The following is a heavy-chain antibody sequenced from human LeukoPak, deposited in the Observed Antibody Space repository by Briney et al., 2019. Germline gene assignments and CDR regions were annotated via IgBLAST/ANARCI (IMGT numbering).Heavy chain of an antibody. Sequence: ASVKVSCKASGYTFTSYGISWVRQAPEQGLEWMGWISAYNGNTNYAQKLQGRVTMTTDTSTSTAYMELRSLRSDDTAVYYCARRGPGSYYNSWFDPWGQGTLVTVSS. J-gene: IGHJ5*02. D-gene: IGHD3-10*01. CDR2: ISAYNGNT. CDR1: GYTFTSYG. CDR3: ARRGPGSYYNSWFDP. V-gene: IGHV1-18*01.